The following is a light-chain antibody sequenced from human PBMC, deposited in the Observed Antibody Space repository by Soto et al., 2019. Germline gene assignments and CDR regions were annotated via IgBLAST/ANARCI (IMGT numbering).Light chain of an antibody. CDR3: QQYGYSPPWT. Sequence: TQSPSSVSASVGDRVTITCRASQDISSWLAWYQQRPGQAPRLLIFDASSRATGIPDRFSGSGSGTDSTLTISSLEPEDSAVYYCQQYGYSPPWTFGQGTKVDIK. CDR1: QDISSW. CDR2: DAS. V-gene: IGKV3-20*01. J-gene: IGKJ1*01.